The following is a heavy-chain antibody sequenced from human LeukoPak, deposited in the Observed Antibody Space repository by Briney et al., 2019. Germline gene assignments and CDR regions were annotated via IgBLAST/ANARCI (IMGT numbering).Heavy chain of an antibody. CDR1: GFTFSSYG. J-gene: IGHJ4*02. V-gene: IGHV3-33*06. CDR3: AKSGGGGSSWYALDY. D-gene: IGHD6-13*01. Sequence: GGSLRLSCAASGFTFSSYGMHWVRQAPGKGLEWVAVIWYDGSNKYYADSVKGRFTISRDNSKNTLYLQMNSLRAEDTAVYYCAKSGGGGSSWYALDYWGQGTLVTVSS. CDR2: IWYDGSNK.